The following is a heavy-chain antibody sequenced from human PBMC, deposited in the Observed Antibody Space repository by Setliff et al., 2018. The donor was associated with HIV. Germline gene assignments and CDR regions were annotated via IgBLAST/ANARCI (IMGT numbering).Heavy chain of an antibody. D-gene: IGHD3-22*01. J-gene: IGHJ2*01. V-gene: IGHV4-4*07. Sequence: SETLSLTCSVSGGSITNFYWHWIRQTAGMRLEWIGRVHSNGDPNYSPSLKSRVTMSVDTSKNHFSLKLSSVTAADTAVYYCARVIPYDSGGYYYEPTPDWYFDLWGRGTLVTVSS. CDR1: GGSITNFY. CDR2: VHSNGDP. CDR3: ARVIPYDSGGYYYEPTPDWYFDL.